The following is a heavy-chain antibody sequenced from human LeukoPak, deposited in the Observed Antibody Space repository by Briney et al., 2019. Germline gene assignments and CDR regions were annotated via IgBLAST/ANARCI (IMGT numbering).Heavy chain of an antibody. J-gene: IGHJ5*02. CDR1: GYSISSGYY. CDR3: ARDRDYDFWSGQFDP. Sequence: SETLSLTCTVSGYSISSGYYWGWIRQPPGKGLEWIGSIYHSGSTYYNPSLKSRVTISVDTSKNQFSLRLSSVTAADTAVYYCARDRDYDFWSGQFDPWGQGTLVTVSS. V-gene: IGHV4-38-2*02. CDR2: IYHSGST. D-gene: IGHD3-3*01.